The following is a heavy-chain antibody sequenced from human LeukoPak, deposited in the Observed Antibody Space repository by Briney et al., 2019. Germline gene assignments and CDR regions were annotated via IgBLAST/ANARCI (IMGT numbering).Heavy chain of an antibody. V-gene: IGHV4-59*01. CDR3: ARGHSWFDP. CDR1: GGSISSYY. J-gene: IGHJ5*02. Sequence: KSSETLSLTCTVSGGSISSYYWSWIRQPPGKGLEWIGYIYYSGSTNYNPSLKSRVTISVDTSKNQFSLKLSSVTAADTAVYYCARGHSWFDPWGQGTLVTVSS. CDR2: IYYSGST.